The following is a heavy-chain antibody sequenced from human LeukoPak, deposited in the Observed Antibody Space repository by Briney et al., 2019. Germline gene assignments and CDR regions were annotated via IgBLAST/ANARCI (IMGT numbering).Heavy chain of an antibody. CDR3: ARDYYCSSFSCSFDY. D-gene: IGHD2-2*01. J-gene: IGHJ4*02. Sequence: SQTLSLTCAISGDSVSSNSAAWNWIRQSPSRGLEWLGRTYYRSKWYNEYAVSMTSRITINPDTSKNQFSLHLNSVTPEDTAVYYCARDYYCSSFSCSFDYWGQGTLVTVSS. V-gene: IGHV6-1*01. CDR2: TYYRSKWYN. CDR1: GDSVSSNSAA.